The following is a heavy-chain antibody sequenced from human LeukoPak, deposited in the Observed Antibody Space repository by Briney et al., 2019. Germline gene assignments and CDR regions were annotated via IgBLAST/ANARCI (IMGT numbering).Heavy chain of an antibody. Sequence: PSETLSLTCAVYGGSFSGYYWSWIRQPPGKGLEWIGEINHSGSTNYNPSLKSRVTISVDTSKNQFSLKLSSVTAADTAVYYCARLYYYGSGSYWKINDYWGQGTLVTVSS. CDR3: ARLYYYGSGSYWKINDY. V-gene: IGHV4-34*01. CDR1: GGSFSGYY. J-gene: IGHJ4*02. CDR2: INHSGST. D-gene: IGHD3-10*01.